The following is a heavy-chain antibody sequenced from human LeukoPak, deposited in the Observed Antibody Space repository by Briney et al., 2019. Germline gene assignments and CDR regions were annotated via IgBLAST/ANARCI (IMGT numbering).Heavy chain of an antibody. CDR2: IKQDGSEK. CDR3: AKGTLGDYRAGPDY. Sequence: GGSLRLSCAASGFTFSSYWMSWVRQAPGKGLEWVANIKQDGSEKYYADSVKGRFTISRDNSKNSLYLQMNSLRAEDTALYYCAKGTLGDYRAGPDYWGRGTLVTVSS. D-gene: IGHD4-17*01. J-gene: IGHJ4*02. V-gene: IGHV3-7*03. CDR1: GFTFSSYW.